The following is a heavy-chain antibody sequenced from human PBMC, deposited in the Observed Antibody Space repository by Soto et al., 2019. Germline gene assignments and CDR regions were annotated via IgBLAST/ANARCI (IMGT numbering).Heavy chain of an antibody. Sequence: SETQSLTCTVSGGSVRSNSYSWGWIRKSPGKGLEWIGSIYSTDKTYYHPSLLSRVTISVDTSKNQFSLKLSSVTAADTAVYYCARAHYGDYGYGMDVWGQGTTVTVSS. D-gene: IGHD4-17*01. CDR2: IYSTDKT. J-gene: IGHJ6*02. CDR3: ARAHYGDYGYGMDV. V-gene: IGHV4-39*07. CDR1: GGSVRSNSYS.